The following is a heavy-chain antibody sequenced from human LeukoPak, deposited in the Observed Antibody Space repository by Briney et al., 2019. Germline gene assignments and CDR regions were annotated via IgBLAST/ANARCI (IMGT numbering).Heavy chain of an antibody. CDR3: GVSSSSSKGSFDY. J-gene: IGHJ4*02. V-gene: IGHV4-34*01. D-gene: IGHD2-2*01. CDR1: GGSFSGYY. CDR2: NNHSGST. Sequence: SETLSLTCAVYGGSFSGYYWSWIRQPPGKGLEWIGENNHSGSTNYNPSLKSRVTISVDTSKNQFSLKLSSVTAADTAVYYCGVSSSSSKGSFDYWGQGTLVTVSS.